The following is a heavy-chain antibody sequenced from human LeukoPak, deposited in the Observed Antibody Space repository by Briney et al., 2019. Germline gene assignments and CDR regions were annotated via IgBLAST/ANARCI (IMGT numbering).Heavy chain of an antibody. J-gene: IGHJ6*02. V-gene: IGHV3-33*08. CDR1: GFTLSTNA. Sequence: GGSLRLSCLTSGFTLSTNAMSWVRQAPGKGLEWVAVIWYDGSNKYYADSVEGRSTISRDNSKNTLYLQMNSLRAEDTAVYYCARDITMIVVVIDYGMDVWGQGTTVTVSS. CDR2: IWYDGSNK. D-gene: IGHD3-22*01. CDR3: ARDITMIVVVIDYGMDV.